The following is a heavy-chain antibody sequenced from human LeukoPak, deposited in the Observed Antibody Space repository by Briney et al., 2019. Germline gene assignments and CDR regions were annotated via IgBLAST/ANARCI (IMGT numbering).Heavy chain of an antibody. J-gene: IGHJ4*02. V-gene: IGHV3-23*01. CDR2: ISGSGGST. CDR3: AKDTGRYSSNLFDY. CDR1: GFTFSSYA. D-gene: IGHD6-13*01. Sequence: PGGSLRLSCAASGFTFSSYAMSLVRQAPGKGLEWVSAISGSGGSTDYADSVKGRFTISRDNSKNTLYLQMNSLRAEDTAVYYCAKDTGRYSSNLFDYWGQGTLVTVSS.